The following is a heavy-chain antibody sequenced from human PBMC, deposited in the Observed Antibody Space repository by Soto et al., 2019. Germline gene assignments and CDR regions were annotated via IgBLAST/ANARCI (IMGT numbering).Heavy chain of an antibody. CDR2: IYYSGST. Sequence: PSETLSLTCTVSGGSISSGGYYWSWIRQHPGKGLEWIGYIYYSGSTYYNPSLKSRVTISVDTSKNQFSLKLSSVTAADTAVYYCARVGGYYDSSGSPLPGVVSPWGQGILVTVSS. V-gene: IGHV4-31*03. J-gene: IGHJ5*02. D-gene: IGHD3-22*01. CDR1: GGSISSGGYY. CDR3: ARVGGYYDSSGSPLPGVVSP.